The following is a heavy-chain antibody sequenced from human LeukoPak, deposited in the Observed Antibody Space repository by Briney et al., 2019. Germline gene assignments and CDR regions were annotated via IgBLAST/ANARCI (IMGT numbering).Heavy chain of an antibody. Sequence: PSETLSLTCTVSGGSISSSSYYWGWIRQPPGKGLEWIGSIYYSGSTYYNPSLKSRVTISVDTSKNQFSLKLSSVTAADTAVYYCARENLEWPYYYYMDVWGKGTTVTVSS. CDR3: ARENLEWPYYYYMDV. CDR2: IYYSGST. D-gene: IGHD3-3*01. CDR1: GGSISSSSYY. J-gene: IGHJ6*03. V-gene: IGHV4-39*07.